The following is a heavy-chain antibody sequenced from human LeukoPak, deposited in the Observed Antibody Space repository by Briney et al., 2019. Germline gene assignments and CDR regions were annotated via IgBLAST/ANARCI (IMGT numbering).Heavy chain of an antibody. CDR2: IKEDGSED. Sequence: ETLSLTCAVYGGSFSGYYWSWIRQPSGKGLEWVANIKEDGSEDYYADSVKGRFAISKDNAKNSLYLQMNSLRAEDTAMYYCARDADGYEDWGQGTLVTVSS. CDR1: GGSFSGYY. CDR3: ARDADGYED. V-gene: IGHV3-7*01. D-gene: IGHD5-18*01. J-gene: IGHJ4*02.